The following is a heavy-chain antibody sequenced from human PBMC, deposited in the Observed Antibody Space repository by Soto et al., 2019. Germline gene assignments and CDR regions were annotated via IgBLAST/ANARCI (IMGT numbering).Heavy chain of an antibody. CDR1: GGSISNKRYY. V-gene: IGHV4-39*01. Sequence: TSETLSLTCTVSGGSISNKRYYWGWIRQPPGKGLEWIGSIHYSGSTYDNPSLKSRVTISVDTSKNQLSLKLKSVTAADTAVYYCARHVSLGYCTPTSCDLLSLFDAWGQGTQVTVSS. D-gene: IGHD2-2*01. CDR3: ARHVSLGYCTPTSCDLLSLFDA. CDR2: IHYSGST. J-gene: IGHJ5*02.